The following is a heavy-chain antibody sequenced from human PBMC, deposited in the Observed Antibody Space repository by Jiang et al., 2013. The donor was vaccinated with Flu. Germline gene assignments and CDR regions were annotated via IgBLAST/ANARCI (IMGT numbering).Heavy chain of an antibody. V-gene: IGHV4-31*03. D-gene: IGHD3-10*01. J-gene: IGHJ6*03. CDR2: IYYSGST. Sequence: PGLVKPSQTLSLTCTVSGGSISSGGYYWSWIRQHPGKGLEWIGYIYYSGSTYYNPSLKSRVTISVDTSKNQFSLKLSSVTAADTAVYYCASGSPVVLWFGELLYPHYYYYYMDVWGKGTTVTVSS. CDR1: GGSISSGGYY. CDR3: ASGSPVVLWFGELLYPHYYYYYMDV.